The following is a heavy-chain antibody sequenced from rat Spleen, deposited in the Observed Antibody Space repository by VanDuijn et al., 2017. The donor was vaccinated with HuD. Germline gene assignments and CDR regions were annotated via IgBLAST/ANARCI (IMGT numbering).Heavy chain of an antibody. V-gene: IGHV5S23*01. CDR2: INTDGGST. J-gene: IGHJ1*01. D-gene: IGHD1-12*02. Sequence: EVQLVESGGDLVQPGRSLKLSCAASGFTFSDYNMAWVRQAPKKGLEWVSSINTDGGSTYYPDSVKGRFTISRDNAENTVYLQMNSLRSEDTATYYCARPQVSMMVVITTWDHWYFDFWGPGTMVTVSS. CDR1: GFTFSDYN. CDR3: ARPQVSMMVVITTWDHWYFDF.